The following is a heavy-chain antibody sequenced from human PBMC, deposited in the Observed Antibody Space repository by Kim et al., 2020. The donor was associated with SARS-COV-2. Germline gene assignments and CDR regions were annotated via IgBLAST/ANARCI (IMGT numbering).Heavy chain of an antibody. CDR3: AKESLEYYYDSSGSQDYGMDV. D-gene: IGHD3-22*01. CDR2: ISYDGSNK. J-gene: IGHJ6*02. CDR1: GFTFSSYG. Sequence: GGSLRLSCAASGFTFSSYGMHWVRQAPGKGLEWVAVISYDGSNKYYADSVKGRFTISRDNSKNTLYLQMNSLRAEDTAVYYCAKESLEYYYDSSGSQDYGMDVWGQGTTVTVSS. V-gene: IGHV3-30*18.